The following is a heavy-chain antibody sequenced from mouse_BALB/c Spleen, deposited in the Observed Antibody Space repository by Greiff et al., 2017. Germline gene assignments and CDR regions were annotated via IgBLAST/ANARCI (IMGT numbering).Heavy chain of an antibody. J-gene: IGHJ3*01. D-gene: IGHD3-3*01. CDR2: SRNKANDYTT. CDR1: GFTFSDFY. V-gene: IGHV7-1*02. Sequence: EVQRVESGGGLVQPGGSLRLSCAPSGFTFSDFYMEWVRQPPGKRLEWIAASRNKANDYTTEYSASVKGRFIVSRDTSQSILYLQMNALRAEDTAIYYCARDARGGWFAYWGQGTLVTVSA. CDR3: ARDARGGWFAY.